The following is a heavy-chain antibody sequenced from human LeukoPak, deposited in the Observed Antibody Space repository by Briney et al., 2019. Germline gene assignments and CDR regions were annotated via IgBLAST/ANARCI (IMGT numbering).Heavy chain of an antibody. V-gene: IGHV3-21*01. CDR1: GFMITNS. Sequence: GGSLRLSCAGSGFMITNSMIWVRQAPGKGLEWVSSINSRSTSIYYAASVKGRFTISRDNAKKSLSLQMNSLRAEDTAVYYCARDSSGIEDAFDVWGQGTMVTVSS. CDR2: INSRSTSI. D-gene: IGHD3-22*01. CDR3: ARDSSGIEDAFDV. J-gene: IGHJ3*01.